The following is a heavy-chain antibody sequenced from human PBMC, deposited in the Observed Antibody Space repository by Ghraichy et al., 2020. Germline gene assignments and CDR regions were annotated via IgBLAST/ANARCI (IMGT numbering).Heavy chain of an antibody. D-gene: IGHD6-19*01. CDR3: ARGLAGGWYSLDY. CDR2: ISGSGGST. CDR1: GFTFSDYA. J-gene: IGHJ4*02. Sequence: GGSLRLSCAASGFTFSDYAMTWVRQAPGKGLEWVSGISGSGGSTYYANSVKGRFTISRDNSKNTLYLQMNSLRAEDTAVYYCARGLAGGWYSLDYWGQGTLVTVSS. V-gene: IGHV3-23*01.